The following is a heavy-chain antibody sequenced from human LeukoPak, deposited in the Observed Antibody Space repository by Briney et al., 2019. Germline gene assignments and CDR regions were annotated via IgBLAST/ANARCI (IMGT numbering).Heavy chain of an antibody. CDR1: GFTFSSYA. Sequence: PGGALRLSCAVSGFTFSSYAMSWVRQAPGKGLEWVSAISGSGGSTYYADSVKGRFTISRDNSKNTLYLQMNSLRAEDTAVYYCAKVTAISSLDYFDYWGQGTLVTVSS. D-gene: IGHD6-6*01. CDR3: AKVTAISSLDYFDY. J-gene: IGHJ4*02. V-gene: IGHV3-23*01. CDR2: ISGSGGST.